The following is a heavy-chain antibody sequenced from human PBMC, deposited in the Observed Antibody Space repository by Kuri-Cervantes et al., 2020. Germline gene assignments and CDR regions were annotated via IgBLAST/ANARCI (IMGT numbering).Heavy chain of an antibody. V-gene: IGHV1-18*01. CDR3: ARVQSLGKWELLRTYYYYYMDV. J-gene: IGHJ6*03. CDR1: GYTFISYG. CDR2: ISAYNGNT. D-gene: IGHD1-26*01. Sequence: ASVKVSCKASGYTFISYGISWVRQAPGQGLEWMGWISAYNGNTNYAQRLQGRVTMTTDTSTSTAYMELRSLRSEDTAVYYCARVQSLGKWELLRTYYYYYMDVWGKGTTVTVSS.